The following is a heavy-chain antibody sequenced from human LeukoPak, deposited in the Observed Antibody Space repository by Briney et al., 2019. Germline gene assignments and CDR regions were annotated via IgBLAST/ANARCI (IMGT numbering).Heavy chain of an antibody. CDR2: TIPILGIA. CDR3: ARDPLRDYYDSSGYFSRGAFDI. V-gene: IGHV1-69*04. D-gene: IGHD3-22*01. Sequence: ASVKVSCKASGGTFSSYAISWVRQAPGQGLEWMGRTIPILGIANYAQKFQGRVTITADKSTSTAYMELSSLRSEDTAVYYCARDPLRDYYDSSGYFSRGAFDIWGQGTMVTVSS. J-gene: IGHJ3*02. CDR1: GGTFSSYA.